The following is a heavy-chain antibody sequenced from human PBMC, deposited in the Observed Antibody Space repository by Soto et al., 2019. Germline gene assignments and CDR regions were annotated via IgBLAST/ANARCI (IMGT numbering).Heavy chain of an antibody. D-gene: IGHD6-13*01. CDR3: TRDEEQLDY. J-gene: IGHJ4*02. Sequence: GGSLRLSCTASGFTFGDYAMTWVRQAPGKGLEWVGFIRSKAYYGTTEYAASVKSRFTISRDDSKSIAYLQMNSLKTEDTAVYYCTRDEEQLDYWGQGTLVTVSS. V-gene: IGHV3-49*04. CDR1: GFTFGDYA. CDR2: IRSKAYYGTT.